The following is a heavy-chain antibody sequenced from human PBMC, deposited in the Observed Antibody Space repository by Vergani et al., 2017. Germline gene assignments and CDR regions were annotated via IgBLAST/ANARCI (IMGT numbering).Heavy chain of an antibody. J-gene: IGHJ6*03. CDR1: GGSISNYS. Sequence: QVQLRESGPGLVKPSETLSLACTVSGGSISNYSWSWIRQPPGKGLEWIGCTYTSGRTNYNPSLKSRVTISVDTSKNQFSLKLSSVTAADTAVYYCARARPSLRGTFYMDVWGKGTTVTVSS. CDR3: ARARPSLRGTFYMDV. CDR2: TYTSGRT. V-gene: IGHV4-4*09. D-gene: IGHD1-7*01.